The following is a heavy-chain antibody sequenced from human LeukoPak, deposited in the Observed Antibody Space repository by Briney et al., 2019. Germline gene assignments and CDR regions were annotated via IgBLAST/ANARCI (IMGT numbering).Heavy chain of an antibody. D-gene: IGHD3-9*01. CDR2: INHSGST. Sequence: PSETLSLTCAVYGGSFSGYYWSWIRRPPGKGLEWIGEINHSGSTNYNPSLKSRVTISVDTSKNQFSLKLSSVTAADTAVYYCARVLRYFDWANIFDIWGQGTMVTVSS. CDR1: GGSFSGYY. CDR3: ARVLRYFDWANIFDI. V-gene: IGHV4-34*01. J-gene: IGHJ3*02.